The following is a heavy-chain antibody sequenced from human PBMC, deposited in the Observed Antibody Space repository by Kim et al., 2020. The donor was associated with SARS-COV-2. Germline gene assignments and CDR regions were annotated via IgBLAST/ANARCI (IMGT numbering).Heavy chain of an antibody. V-gene: IGHV7-4-1*02. J-gene: IGHJ5*02. D-gene: IGHD6-13*01. CDR2: INTNTGNP. CDR3: ASSYSIPGDWFDP. Sequence: ASVKVSCKASGYSFPSYAMNWVRQAPGQGLEWMGWINTNTGNPTFARGFTGRFVFSLDTSITTAYLQISSLKAEDTAVYYCASSYSIPGDWFDPWGQGTLVTVSS. CDR1: GYSFPSYA.